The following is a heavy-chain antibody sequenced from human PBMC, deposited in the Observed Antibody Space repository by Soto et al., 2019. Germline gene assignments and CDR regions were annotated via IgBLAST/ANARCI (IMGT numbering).Heavy chain of an antibody. CDR3: ASHYDDSSGDYYRAFDI. CDR2: TYYRSKWYN. Sequence: PSQTLSLTCAISGDSVSSNSAAWNWIRQSPSRGLEWLGRTYYRSKWYNDYAVSVKSRITINPDTSKNQFSLQLNSVTPEDTAVYYCASHYDDSSGDYYRAFDIWGQGTMVTVSS. CDR1: GDSVSSNSAA. D-gene: IGHD3-22*01. V-gene: IGHV6-1*01. J-gene: IGHJ3*02.